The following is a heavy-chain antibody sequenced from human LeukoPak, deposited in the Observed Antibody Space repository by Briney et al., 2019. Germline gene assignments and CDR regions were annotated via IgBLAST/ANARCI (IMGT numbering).Heavy chain of an antibody. Sequence: GASVKVSCKASGGTFSSYAISWVRQAPGQGLEWMGGIIPIFGTANYAQKFQGRVTITADESTSTAYMELSSLRSEDTAVYYCASPSRSRWLQPRWVLDYWGQGNLVTVSS. CDR3: ASPSRSRWLQPRWVLDY. V-gene: IGHV1-69*13. CDR1: GGTFSSYA. D-gene: IGHD5-24*01. CDR2: IIPIFGTA. J-gene: IGHJ4*02.